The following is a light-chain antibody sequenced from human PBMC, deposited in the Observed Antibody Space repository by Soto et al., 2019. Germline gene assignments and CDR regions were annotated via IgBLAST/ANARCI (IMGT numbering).Light chain of an antibody. Sequence: DIQMTQSPSSLSASVGDRVTITCRASQSISSDLNWFQQKPGKAPKLLIYAASILQSGVPSRFSGSGSGTDFTLTISSLQPEDFATYYCQQSYSTPRTFGQGTTVEIK. CDR3: QQSYSTPRT. CDR2: AAS. CDR1: QSISSD. J-gene: IGKJ1*01. V-gene: IGKV1-39*01.